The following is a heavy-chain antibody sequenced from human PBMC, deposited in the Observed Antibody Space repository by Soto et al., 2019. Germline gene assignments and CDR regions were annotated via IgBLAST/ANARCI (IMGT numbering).Heavy chain of an antibody. D-gene: IGHD1-1*01. CDR2: INHSGSP. CDR1: DGSFSGYY. CDR3: APANWSHHCFGP. V-gene: IGHV4-34*01. Sequence: LETLCLTCAVDDGSFSGYYWSWLLQLPGKGLEWIGEINHSGSPNYNPSLKSRVTISVDTSKNQFSLKMTSVTAADTAVYYCAPANWSHHCFGPWGQGTLVTVSS. J-gene: IGHJ5*02.